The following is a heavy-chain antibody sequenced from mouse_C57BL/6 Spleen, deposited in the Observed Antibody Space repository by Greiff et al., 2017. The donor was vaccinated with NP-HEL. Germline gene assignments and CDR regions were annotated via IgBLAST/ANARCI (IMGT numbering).Heavy chain of an antibody. Sequence: VQLQQSGAELARPGASVKLSCKASGYTFTSYGISWVKQRTGQGLEWIGEIYPRSGNTYYNEKFKGKATLTADKSSSTAYMELRSLTSEDSAVYFCARSLRSSWYFDVWGTGTTVTVSS. CDR1: GYTFTSYG. D-gene: IGHD1-1*01. CDR3: ARSLRSSWYFDV. J-gene: IGHJ1*03. V-gene: IGHV1-81*01. CDR2: IYPRSGNT.